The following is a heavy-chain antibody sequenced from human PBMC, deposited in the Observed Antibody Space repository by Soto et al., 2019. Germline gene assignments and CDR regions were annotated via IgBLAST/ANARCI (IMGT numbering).Heavy chain of an antibody. CDR3: ARDLAALYDSSGYYLDC. V-gene: IGHV1-2*02. CDR2: INPKSGGT. D-gene: IGHD3-22*01. J-gene: IGHJ4*02. CDR1: GYTFTGYY. Sequence: GASVKVSCKASGYTFTGYYMHWVRQAPGQGLEWMGWINPKSGGTKYAQKFQGRVTMTRDTSISTAYMELNRLSSDDTAVYYCARDLAALYDSSGYYLDCWGQGTLVTVSS.